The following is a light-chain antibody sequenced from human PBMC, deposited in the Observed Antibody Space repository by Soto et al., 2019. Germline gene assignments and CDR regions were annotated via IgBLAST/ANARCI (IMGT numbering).Light chain of an antibody. CDR3: SSYAGSNNPYV. CDR1: SSDVGGYNY. CDR2: EVS. J-gene: IGLJ1*01. V-gene: IGLV2-8*01. Sequence: QSVLTQPPSASGAPGQSVTISCPGTSSDVGGYNYVSWYQQHPGKAPKLMIYEVSKRPSGVPDRFSGSKSGNTASLTVSGLQAEDEADYYCSSYAGSNNPYVFGTGTKVTV.